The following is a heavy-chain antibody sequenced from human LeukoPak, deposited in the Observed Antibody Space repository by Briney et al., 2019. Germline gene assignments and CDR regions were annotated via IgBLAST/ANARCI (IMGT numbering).Heavy chain of an antibody. V-gene: IGHV3-30*01. J-gene: IGHJ6*03. CDR2: VSYDGRNK. CDR3: ARAAGDGYNLRKYNYYMDV. D-gene: IGHD5-24*01. Sequence: GRSLRLSCAASGFTFSSYAMHWVRQAPGKGLEWVAVVSYDGRNKYYADSVKGRFTISRDNSKNTLYLQVNSLRPEDTAVYYCARAAGDGYNLRKYNYYMDVWGKGTTVTVSS. CDR1: GFTFSSYA.